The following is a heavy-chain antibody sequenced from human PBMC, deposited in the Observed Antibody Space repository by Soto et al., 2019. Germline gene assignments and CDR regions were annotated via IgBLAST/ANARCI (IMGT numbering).Heavy chain of an antibody. CDR1: GFTFSSYG. Sequence: QVQLVESGGGVVQPGRSLRLSCAASGFTFSSYGMHWVRQAPGKGLEWVAVISYDGSNKYYADSVKGRFTISRDNSKNTLYLQMNSLRAEDTAVYYCAKVLDYGGSLDYWGQGTLVTVSS. CDR2: ISYDGSNK. J-gene: IGHJ4*02. V-gene: IGHV3-30*18. CDR3: AKVLDYGGSLDY. D-gene: IGHD4-17*01.